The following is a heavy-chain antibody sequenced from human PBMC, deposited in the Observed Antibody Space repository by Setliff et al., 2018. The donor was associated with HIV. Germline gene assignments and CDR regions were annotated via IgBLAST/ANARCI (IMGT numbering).Heavy chain of an antibody. Sequence: GSLRLSCAASGFSVSVNYMSWVRQAPGKGLEWIAEIHHTGYINYNPSLRSRVSVSRDMSSNQFSLRLSSVTAADAAVYYCAAFFVTPMTTQDFWGQGTLVTVSS. V-gene: IGHV4-34*08. D-gene: IGHD4-4*01. CDR1: GFSVSVNY. CDR2: IHHTGYI. J-gene: IGHJ4*02. CDR3: AAFFVTPMTTQDF.